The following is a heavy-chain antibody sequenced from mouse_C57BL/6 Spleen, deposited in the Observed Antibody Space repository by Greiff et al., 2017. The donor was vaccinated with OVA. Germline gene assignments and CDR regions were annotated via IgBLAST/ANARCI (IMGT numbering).Heavy chain of an antibody. V-gene: IGHV1-64*01. D-gene: IGHD2-1*01. CDR1: GYTFTSYW. J-gene: IGHJ4*01. CDR2: IHPNSGST. Sequence: QVQLQQPGAELVKPGASVKLSCKASGYTFTSYWMHWVKQRPGQGLEWIGMIHPNSGSTNYNEKFKSKATLTVDKSSSTAYMQLSSLTSEDSAVYYCARSKDYGNLDYYAMDYWGQGTSVTVSS. CDR3: ARSKDYGNLDYYAMDY.